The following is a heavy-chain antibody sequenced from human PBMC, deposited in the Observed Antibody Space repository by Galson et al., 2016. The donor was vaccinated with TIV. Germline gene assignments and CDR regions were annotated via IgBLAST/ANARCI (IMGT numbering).Heavy chain of an antibody. CDR1: GYSINSGSF. CDR2: ISHSGST. CDR3: ARHEDTGMVGGVEY. Sequence: ETLSLPCAVSGYSINSGSFWGWIRQPPGKELEWIGSISHSGSTYYDPSLKSRGTISVDTSKNQFSLKLSSVTAADTAVYLCARHEDTGMVGGVEYWGQGTLVTVSS. V-gene: IGHV4-38-2*01. J-gene: IGHJ4*02. D-gene: IGHD5-18*01.